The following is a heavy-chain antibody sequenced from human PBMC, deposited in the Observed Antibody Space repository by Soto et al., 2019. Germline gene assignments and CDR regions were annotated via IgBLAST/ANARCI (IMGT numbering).Heavy chain of an antibody. CDR2: IYYSGTT. CDR3: VSTYYTATSGPFDY. Sequence: SETLSLTCTVSGDSISSGGYYWSWIRHHPGTGLEWIGYIYYSGTTYCNPSLESRVTISADMSENQFSLKVNSVTVADTAVYYCVSTYYTATSGPFDYWGQGTQVTVSS. CDR1: GDSISSGGYY. J-gene: IGHJ4*02. V-gene: IGHV4-31*03. D-gene: IGHD3-22*01.